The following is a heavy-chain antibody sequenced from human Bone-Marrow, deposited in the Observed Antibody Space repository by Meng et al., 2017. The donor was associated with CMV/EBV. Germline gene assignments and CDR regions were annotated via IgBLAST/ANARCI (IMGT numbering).Heavy chain of an antibody. V-gene: IGHV1-18*01. Sequence: ASVKVSCKASGYTFTSYGISWVRQAPGQGLEWMGWISAYNGNTNYAQKLQGRVTMTTDTSTSTAYMELRSLRSDDTAVYYCARERGYCSSINCFKEGMDVWGQGSTVTVSS. CDR3: ARERGYCSSINCFKEGMDV. D-gene: IGHD2-2*01. J-gene: IGHJ6*02. CDR2: ISAYNGNT. CDR1: GYTFTSYG.